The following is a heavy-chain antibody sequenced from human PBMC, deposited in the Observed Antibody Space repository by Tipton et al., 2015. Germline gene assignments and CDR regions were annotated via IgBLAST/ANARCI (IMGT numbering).Heavy chain of an antibody. J-gene: IGHJ4*02. V-gene: IGHV4-61*01. Sequence: LRLSCTVSGGSVSSGSYYWSWIRQPPGKELEWIGYIQYSGSTNYNPSLKSRVTISVDTSKTQFSLKMSSVTASDTAVYYCACQDYDSLTRDYQTVDYWGQGTLVTVSS. D-gene: IGHD3-9*01. CDR2: IQYSGST. CDR3: ACQDYDSLTRDYQTVDY. CDR1: GGSVSSGSYY.